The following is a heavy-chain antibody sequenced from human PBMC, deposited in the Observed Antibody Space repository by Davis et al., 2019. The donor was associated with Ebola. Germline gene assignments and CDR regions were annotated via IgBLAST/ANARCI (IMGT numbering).Heavy chain of an antibody. CDR1: GFTFSSYW. CDR3: ARDEYTSSWTDYFYYYGMDV. CDR2: IKQDGSEK. D-gene: IGHD6-13*01. V-gene: IGHV3-7*01. Sequence: GGSLRLSCAASGFTFSSYWMSWVRQAPGKGLEWVANIKQDGSEKYYVDSVKGRFTISRDNAKNSLYLQMNSPRAEDTAVYYCARDEYTSSWTDYFYYYGMDVWGQGTTVTVSS. J-gene: IGHJ6*02.